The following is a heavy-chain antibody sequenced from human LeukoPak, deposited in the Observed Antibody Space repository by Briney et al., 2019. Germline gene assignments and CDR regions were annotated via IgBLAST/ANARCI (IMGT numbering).Heavy chain of an antibody. V-gene: IGHV3-23*01. CDR2: ISPAGGTT. D-gene: IGHD6-13*01. CDR1: GFTFSSEA. CDR3: TKVRSGSSSWALRVFDY. Sequence: GRSLRLSCAVSGFTFSSEAMGWVRQLPGGGLEWVSTISPAGGTTYYAESMKGRFTISRDNSKSTLYLQMNSLRVEDTAVYYCTKVRSGSSSWALRVFDYWGQGALVTVSS. J-gene: IGHJ4*02.